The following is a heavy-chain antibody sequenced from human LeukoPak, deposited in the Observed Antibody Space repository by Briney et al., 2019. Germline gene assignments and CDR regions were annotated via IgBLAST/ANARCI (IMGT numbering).Heavy chain of an antibody. CDR2: IKQDGSEK. D-gene: IGHD7-27*01. CDR1: GFTFSSYW. Sequence: GGSLRLSCAASGFTFSSYWMSWVRQAPRKGLEWVANIKQDGSEKYYVDSAKGRFTISRDNAKNSLYLQMNSLRAEDTAVYYCARDSPFGLGKGWFDPWGQGTLVTVSS. J-gene: IGHJ5*02. CDR3: ARDSPFGLGKGWFDP. V-gene: IGHV3-7*01.